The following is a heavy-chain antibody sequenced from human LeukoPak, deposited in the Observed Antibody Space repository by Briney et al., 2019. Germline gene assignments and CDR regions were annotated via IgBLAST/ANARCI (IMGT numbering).Heavy chain of an antibody. CDR2: IYYSGST. V-gene: IGHV4-59*01. CDR3: ARVGGTGSSWHRTYYCYMDV. CDR1: GGSISSYY. Sequence: PSETLSLTCTVSGGSISSYYWSWIRQPPGKGLEWIGYIYYSGSTNCNPSLNSRVTISVDTSKNQFSLKLSSVTAADTAVYYCARVGGTGSSWHRTYYCYMDVWGKGTTVTVSS. J-gene: IGHJ6*03. D-gene: IGHD6-13*01.